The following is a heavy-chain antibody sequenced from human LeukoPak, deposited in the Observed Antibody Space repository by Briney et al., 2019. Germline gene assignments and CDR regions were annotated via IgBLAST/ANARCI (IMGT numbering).Heavy chain of an antibody. J-gene: IGHJ5*02. CDR3: AKDPYLRFVVPAAEFLFDP. CDR1: GFTFSSYG. CDR2: ISYDGSNK. V-gene: IGHV3-30*18. D-gene: IGHD2-2*01. Sequence: PGGSLRLSCAASGFTFSSYGMHWVRQAPGKGLEWVAVISYDGSNKYYADSVKGRFTISRDNSKNTLYLQMNSLRAEDTAVYYCAKDPYLRFVVPAAEFLFDPWGQGTLVTVSS.